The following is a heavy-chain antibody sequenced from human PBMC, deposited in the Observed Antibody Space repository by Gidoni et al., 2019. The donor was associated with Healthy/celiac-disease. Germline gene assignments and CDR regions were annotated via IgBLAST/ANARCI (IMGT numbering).Heavy chain of an antibody. CDR3: ATSNWGDGYNYVDQFDY. V-gene: IGHV5-51*03. Sequence: EVQLVQSGAEVKKPGESLKISCKGSGYSFTSYWIGWVRQMPGKGLEWMGIIYPGDSDTRYSPSFQGQVTISADKSISTAYLQWSSLKASDTAMYYCATSNWGDGYNYVDQFDYWAREPWSPSPQ. CDR1: GYSFTSYW. CDR2: IYPGDSDT. J-gene: IGHJ4*02. D-gene: IGHD5-12*01.